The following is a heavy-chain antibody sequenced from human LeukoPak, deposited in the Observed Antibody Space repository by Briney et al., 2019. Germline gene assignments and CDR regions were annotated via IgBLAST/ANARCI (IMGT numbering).Heavy chain of an antibody. V-gene: IGHV3-30-3*01. J-gene: IGHJ4*02. CDR2: ISYDGSNK. CDR1: GFTFSSYA. Sequence: GGSLRLSCAASGFTFSSYAMHWVRQAPGKGLEWVAVISYDGSNKYYADSVKGRFTISRDNSKNTLYLQMNSLRAEDTAVYYCARVPVVVPAAAYFDYWAQGTLVTVSS. CDR3: ARVPVVVPAAAYFDY. D-gene: IGHD2-2*01.